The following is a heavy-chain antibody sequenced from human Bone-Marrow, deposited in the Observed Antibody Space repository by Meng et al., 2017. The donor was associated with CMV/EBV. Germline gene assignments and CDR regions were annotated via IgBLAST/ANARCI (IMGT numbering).Heavy chain of an antibody. D-gene: IGHD2-2*02. CDR2: VGGCDGDT. J-gene: IGHJ6*02. Sequence: ASVKVSCKASGYTFSRYGVSWVRQAPGQGLEWLGWVGGCDGDTNYALEFRGRVTMTTDTSTSTAYMELRSLRSDDTAVYYCARSWDIVVVPAALPPGGMDVWGQGTTVTVSS. CDR3: ARSWDIVVVPAALPPGGMDV. CDR1: GYTFSRYG. V-gene: IGHV1-18*01.